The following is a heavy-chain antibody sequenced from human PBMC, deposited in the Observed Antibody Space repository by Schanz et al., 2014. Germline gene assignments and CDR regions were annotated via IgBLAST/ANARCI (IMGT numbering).Heavy chain of an antibody. Sequence: QVQLVESGGGVVQPGRSLRLSCAAYGFTLSSYAMHWVRQAPGKGLEWVAVISYDGSNKYYADSVKGRFTISRDNSKNALYLQMNTLRAESTAVYYCAKAECDILTDSYSRLDPWGQGTLVTVSS. CDR1: GFTLSSYA. V-gene: IGHV3-30-3*01. CDR2: ISYDGSNK. J-gene: IGHJ5*02. D-gene: IGHD3-9*01. CDR3: AKAECDILTDSYSRLDP.